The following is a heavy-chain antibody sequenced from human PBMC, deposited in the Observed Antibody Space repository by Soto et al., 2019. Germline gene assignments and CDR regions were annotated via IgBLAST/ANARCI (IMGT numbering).Heavy chain of an antibody. CDR3: ARGLEWLRNY. J-gene: IGHJ4*02. D-gene: IGHD3-3*01. CDR2: MNPNSGDT. V-gene: IGHV1-8*01. Sequence: QVQLEQSGAEVKKPGASVKVSCKASGYTFTIYDIHWVRQATGQGLEWMGWMNPNSGDTGYAQKFQGRVTMTRNTSLSTAYIELSSLRSEDTAMYYYARGLEWLRNYWGQGTLVTVSS. CDR1: GYTFTIYD.